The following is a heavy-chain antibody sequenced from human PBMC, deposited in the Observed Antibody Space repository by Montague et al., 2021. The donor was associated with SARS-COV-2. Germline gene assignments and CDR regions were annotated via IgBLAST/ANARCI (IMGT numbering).Heavy chain of an antibody. Sequence: SETLSLTCSVSGGSISGHYWSWIRQPPGKGLEWIGNFDHSGDTNYNPSLKSRATISVDTSKNQFALRLHSVTAADTAVYYCAREGYCSGGTCYSSGPNWFDPWGQGTLVTVSS. V-gene: IGHV4-59*11. D-gene: IGHD2-15*01. CDR2: FDHSGDT. CDR1: GGSISGHY. CDR3: AREGYCSGGTCYSSGPNWFDP. J-gene: IGHJ5*02.